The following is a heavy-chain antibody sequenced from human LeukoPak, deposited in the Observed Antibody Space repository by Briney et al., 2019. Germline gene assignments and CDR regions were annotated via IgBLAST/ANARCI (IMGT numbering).Heavy chain of an antibody. J-gene: IGHJ4*01. CDR1: GGSISNYF. CDR3: AREYRDHIRSGFYLDS. CDR2: VYSSGST. D-gene: IGHD2-21*01. Sequence: SETLSLTCTVSGGSISNYFWGWMRQPAGKGLEWVGRVYSSGSTDYSPSLRSRVTMSIDTSRNQFSLKLISVTAADTAVYYCAREYRDHIRSGFYLDSWGHGILVTVSS. V-gene: IGHV4-4*07.